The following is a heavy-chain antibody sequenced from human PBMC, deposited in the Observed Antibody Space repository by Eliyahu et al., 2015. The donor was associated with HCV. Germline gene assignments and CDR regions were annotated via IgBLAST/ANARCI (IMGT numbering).Heavy chain of an antibody. CDR3: TRVSIAAADPYGMDV. Sequence: EVQLVESGGGLVQPGGSLRLSCXASGFTFSXYDMHWVRQATGKGLEWVSAIGTAGDTYYPGSVKGRFTISRENAKNSLYLQMNSLRAEDTAVYYCTRVSIAAADPYGMDVWGQGTTVTVSS. J-gene: IGHJ6*02. CDR2: IGTAGDT. CDR1: GFTFSXYD. V-gene: IGHV3-13*01. D-gene: IGHD6-13*01.